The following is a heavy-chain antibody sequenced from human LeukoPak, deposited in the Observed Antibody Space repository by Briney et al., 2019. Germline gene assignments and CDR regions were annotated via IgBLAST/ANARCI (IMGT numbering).Heavy chain of an antibody. CDR1: GFTFSTYW. Sequence: GGSLRLSCAASGFTFSTYWMSWVRQAPGKGLEWVATIKQDGSEKYYVDSLKGRFTISRDNAKNSLHLQMSSLRAEDTAVYYCASAGNTHFDYWGQGTLVTVSS. CDR3: ASAGNTHFDY. J-gene: IGHJ4*02. CDR2: IKQDGSEK. V-gene: IGHV3-7*01. D-gene: IGHD4-23*01.